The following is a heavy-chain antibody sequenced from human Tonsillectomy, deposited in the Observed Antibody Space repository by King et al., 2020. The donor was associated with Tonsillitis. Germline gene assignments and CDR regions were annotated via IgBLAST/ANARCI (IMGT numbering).Heavy chain of an antibody. Sequence: QLQESGPGLVKPLETLSLTCTVSGGSISSSSYYWGWIRQPPGKGLEWIGSIFYSGSTYYNPSLKSRVTMSVDTSNNQFSLKLSSVTAADTAVYYCARGSRLGIYYFDYWGQGTLVTVSS. D-gene: IGHD3-22*01. CDR3: ARGSRLGIYYFDY. J-gene: IGHJ4*02. CDR2: IFYSGST. CDR1: GGSISSSSYY. V-gene: IGHV4-39*01.